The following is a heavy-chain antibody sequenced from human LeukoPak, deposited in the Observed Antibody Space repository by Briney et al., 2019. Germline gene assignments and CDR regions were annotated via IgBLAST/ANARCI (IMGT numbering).Heavy chain of an antibody. D-gene: IGHD5-18*01. V-gene: IGHV3-23*01. Sequence: PGGSLRLSCAASGFTFSSYAMNWVRQAPGKGLEWVSAISGSGGTTYYADSVKGRSTISRDNSKSALYLQMNSLRAEDTAVYYCAKDGYTYGRRPENWGQGTLVTVSS. CDR1: GFTFSSYA. CDR2: ISGSGGTT. J-gene: IGHJ4*02. CDR3: AKDGYTYGRRPEN.